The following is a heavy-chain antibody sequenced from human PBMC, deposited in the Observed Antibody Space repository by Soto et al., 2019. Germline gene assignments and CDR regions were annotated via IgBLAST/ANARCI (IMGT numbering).Heavy chain of an antibody. CDR2: IYHSGST. J-gene: IGHJ3*02. CDR3: ARDFYDSSSYSLARFDAFDI. D-gene: IGHD3-22*01. V-gene: IGHV4-4*02. CDR1: GGSISSSNW. Sequence: QVQLQESGPGLVKPSGTLSLTCAVSGGSISSSNWWSWVRQPPGKGLEWIGEIYHSGSTNYNPSLKSRLTISVDKSKNHFSLKLSSVTAADTAVYYCARDFYDSSSYSLARFDAFDIWGQGTMVTVSS.